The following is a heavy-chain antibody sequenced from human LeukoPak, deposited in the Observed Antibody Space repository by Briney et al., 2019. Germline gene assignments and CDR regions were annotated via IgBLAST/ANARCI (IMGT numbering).Heavy chain of an antibody. D-gene: IGHD4-17*01. CDR1: GYTFTSYY. CDR3: ARVFGATVTTLFYYGMDV. J-gene: IGHJ6*02. Sequence: ASVKVSCKASGYTFTSYYMSWVRQAPGQGLEWMGWINPNSGDTNYAQKFQGRVTMTRDTSTSTAYMELSSLRSDDTAVYYCARVFGATVTTLFYYGMDVWGQGTTVTVSS. CDR2: INPNSGDT. V-gene: IGHV1-2*02.